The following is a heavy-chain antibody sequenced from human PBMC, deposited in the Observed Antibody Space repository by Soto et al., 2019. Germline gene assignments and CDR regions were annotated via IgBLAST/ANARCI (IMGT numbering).Heavy chain of an antibody. D-gene: IGHD5-18*01. CDR3: ARDRYTAMVTYYYYGMDV. CDR1: GYTFTSYG. CDR2: ISAYNGNT. V-gene: IGHV1-18*01. J-gene: IGHJ6*02. Sequence: QVQLVQSGAEVKKPGASVKVSCKASGYTFTSYGISWVRQAPGQGLEWMGWISAYNGNTNYAQKLQGRVTMTTDTYTSTAYMELRSLRSDDTAVYYCARDRYTAMVTYYYYGMDVWGQGTTVTVSS.